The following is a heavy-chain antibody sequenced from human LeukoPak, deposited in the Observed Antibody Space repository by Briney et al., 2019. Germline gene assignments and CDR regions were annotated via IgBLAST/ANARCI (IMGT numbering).Heavy chain of an antibody. CDR3: ARDAGYCSSTSCYKADGLDYYYYYGMDV. J-gene: IGHJ6*02. CDR2: ISGSGGST. CDR1: GFTFSSYA. V-gene: IGHV3-23*01. Sequence: GGSLRLSCAASGFTFSSYAMSWVRQAPGKGLEGVSAISGSGGSTYYADSVKGRFTISRDNSKNTLYLQMNILRAEDTAVYYCARDAGYCSSTSCYKADGLDYYYYYGMDVWGQGTTVTVSS. D-gene: IGHD2-2*02.